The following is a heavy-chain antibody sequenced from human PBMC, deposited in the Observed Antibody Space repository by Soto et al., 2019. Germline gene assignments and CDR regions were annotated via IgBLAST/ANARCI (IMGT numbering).Heavy chain of an antibody. D-gene: IGHD3-3*01. V-gene: IGHV1-69*13. CDR1: GGTFSSYA. Sequence: SVKVSCKASGGTFSSYAISWVRQAPGQGLEWMGGIIPIFGTANYAQKFQGRVTITADESTSTAYMELSSLRSEDTAVYYCASGLRFLEWFSPFAYWGQGTLVTVSS. J-gene: IGHJ4*02. CDR3: ASGLRFLEWFSPFAY. CDR2: IIPIFGTA.